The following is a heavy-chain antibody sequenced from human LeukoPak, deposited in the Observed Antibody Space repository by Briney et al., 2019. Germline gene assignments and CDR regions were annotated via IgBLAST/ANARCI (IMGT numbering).Heavy chain of an antibody. CDR2: INPKSGGT. Sequence: GASVKVSCKASGYTFTDYFMSWVRQAPGQGLEWMGWINPKSGGTVYAQKFQGRVTMTRDTSSSTAYMELSRLRFDDTVVYYCARGPRITIFGVVMANDAFDIWGQGTMVTVSS. J-gene: IGHJ3*02. CDR3: ARGPRITIFGVVMANDAFDI. CDR1: GYTFTDYF. D-gene: IGHD3-3*01. V-gene: IGHV1-2*02.